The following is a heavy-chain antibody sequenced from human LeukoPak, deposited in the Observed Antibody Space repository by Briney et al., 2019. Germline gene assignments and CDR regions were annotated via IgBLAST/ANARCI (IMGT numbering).Heavy chain of an antibody. CDR2: INHSGAT. CDR3: ATPTRGGIAVTGTFGH. CDR1: GGAFTGYY. J-gene: IGHJ4*02. V-gene: IGHV4-34*01. Sequence: SETLSLTCAGSGGAFTGYYWSWIRQPPGKGLEWIGEINHSGATNYNPSLKSRVTISVDTSKNQFYLRLTSVSAADTGVYYCATPTRGGIAVTGTFGHWGQGTQVTVSS. D-gene: IGHD6-19*01.